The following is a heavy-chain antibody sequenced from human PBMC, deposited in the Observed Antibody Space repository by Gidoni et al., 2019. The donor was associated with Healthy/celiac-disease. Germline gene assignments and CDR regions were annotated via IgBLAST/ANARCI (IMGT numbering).Heavy chain of an antibody. Sequence: EVQLVESGGGLVQPGGSLRLSCAASGFTVSSNYMSWVRQAPGKGLEWVSVIYSGGSTYYADSVKGRFTISRHNSKNTLYLQMNSLRAEDTAVYYCARDGGSGSYYVEYWGQGTLVTVSS. CDR3: ARDGGSGSYYVEY. V-gene: IGHV3-53*04. CDR2: IYSGGST. J-gene: IGHJ4*02. D-gene: IGHD1-26*01. CDR1: GFTVSSNY.